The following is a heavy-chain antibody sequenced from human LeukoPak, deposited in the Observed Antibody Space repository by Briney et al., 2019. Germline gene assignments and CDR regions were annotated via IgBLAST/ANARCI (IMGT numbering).Heavy chain of an antibody. J-gene: IGHJ4*02. Sequence: GGSLRLSCAASGFTFSSYAMSWVRQAPGKGLEWVSAISGSGGSTYYADSVKGRFTISRDNSKNTLYLQINSLRAEDTAVYYCAKGNTGSGKYYFDYWGQGTLVTVSS. CDR2: ISGSGGST. CDR3: AKGNTGSGKYYFDY. D-gene: IGHD3-10*01. CDR1: GFTFSSYA. V-gene: IGHV3-23*01.